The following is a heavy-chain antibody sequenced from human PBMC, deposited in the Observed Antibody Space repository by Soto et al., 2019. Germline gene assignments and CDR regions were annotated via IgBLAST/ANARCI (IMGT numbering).Heavy chain of an antibody. CDR2: IYPGDSDT. CDR1: GYSFTSYL. D-gene: IGHD4-17*01. CDR3: ARPRVDYGDYQGYWGYYYYGMDV. J-gene: IGHJ6*02. Sequence: PGESLKISCKGSGYSFTSYLSGWVHQMPGKGLEWMGIIYPGDSDTRYSPSFQGQVTISADKSISTAYLQWSSLKASDTAMYYCARPRVDYGDYQGYWGYYYYGMDVWGQGTTVTVSS. V-gene: IGHV5-51*07.